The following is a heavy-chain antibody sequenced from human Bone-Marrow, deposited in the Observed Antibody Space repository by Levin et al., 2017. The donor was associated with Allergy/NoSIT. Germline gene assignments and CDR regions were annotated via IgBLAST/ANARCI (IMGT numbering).Heavy chain of an antibody. D-gene: IGHD3-9*01. J-gene: IGHJ4*02. V-gene: IGHV3-48*03. CDR3: ARVKAEGYDILTGYWRYFDH. CDR1: GFIFSSYE. CDR2: ISGSGKSI. Sequence: GGSLRLSCAASGFIFSSYEMNWVRQAPGKGLEWVSYISGSGKSIFYADSVKGRFTISRDNPNNSLFLQVDNLRAEDTAVYYCARVKAEGYDILTGYWRYFDHWGQGTLVTVSS.